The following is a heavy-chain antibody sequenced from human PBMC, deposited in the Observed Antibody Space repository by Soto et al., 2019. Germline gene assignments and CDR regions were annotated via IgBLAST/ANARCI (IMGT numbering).Heavy chain of an antibody. CDR2: ISSSGNTI. CDR3: AKMSSENYYDPVFS. CDR1: GFTFSDYY. V-gene: IGHV3-11*01. D-gene: IGHD3-22*01. Sequence: QVQLVESGGGVVKTSGSLRIACAASGFTFSDYYMSWVRQAPGKGLEWVLYISSSGNTIYYADSVKGRFTISRDNAKNSVYLQKNSLRAEDTALYFCAKMSSENYYDPVFSWGQGTLVTVSS. J-gene: IGHJ5*02.